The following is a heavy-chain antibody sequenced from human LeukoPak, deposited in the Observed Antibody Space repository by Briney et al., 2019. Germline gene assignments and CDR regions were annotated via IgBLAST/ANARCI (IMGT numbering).Heavy chain of an antibody. CDR2: ISYDGSNK. V-gene: IGHV3-30-3*01. D-gene: IGHD2-15*01. J-gene: IGHJ4*02. CDR3: ARVVVVAATPGDY. CDR1: GFTFSSYA. Sequence: PGGSLRLSCAASGFTFSSYAMNWVRQAPGKGLEWVAVISYDGSNKYYADSVKGRFTISRDNSKNTLYLQMNSLRAEDTAVYYCARVVVVAATPGDYWGQGTLVTVSS.